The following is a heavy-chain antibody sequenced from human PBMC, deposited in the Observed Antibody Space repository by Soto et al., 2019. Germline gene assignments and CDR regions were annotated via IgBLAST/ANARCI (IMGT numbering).Heavy chain of an antibody. V-gene: IGHV3-23*01. J-gene: IGHJ4*02. CDR1: GFTFSSYA. Sequence: AGGSLRLSCAASGFTFSSYAMSWVRQAPGKGLEWVSAISGSGGSTYYADSVKGRFTISRDNSKNTLYLQMNSLRAEDTAVYYCAKDQGRYRYDSSGYYPFDYWGQGTLVTVSS. D-gene: IGHD3-22*01. CDR2: ISGSGGST. CDR3: AKDQGRYRYDSSGYYPFDY.